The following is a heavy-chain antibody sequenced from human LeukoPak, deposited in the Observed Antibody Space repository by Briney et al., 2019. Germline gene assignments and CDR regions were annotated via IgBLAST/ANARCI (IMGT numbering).Heavy chain of an antibody. Sequence: SETLSLTCTVSGGSISSSSYYWGWIRQPPGKGLEWIGSIYYSGSTYYHPSLKSRVTISVDTSKNQFSLKLSSVTAADTAVYYCARPRYDSSGYYLDYWGQGTLVTVSS. D-gene: IGHD3-22*01. CDR2: IYYSGST. CDR1: GGSISSSSYY. CDR3: ARPRYDSSGYYLDY. J-gene: IGHJ4*02. V-gene: IGHV4-39*01.